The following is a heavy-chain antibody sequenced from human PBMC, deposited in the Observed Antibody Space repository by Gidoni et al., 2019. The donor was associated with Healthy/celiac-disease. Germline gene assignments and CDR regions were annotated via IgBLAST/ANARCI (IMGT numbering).Heavy chain of an antibody. Sequence: QVQLQESGPGLVKPSQTLSLTCTVSGGSISSGDYYWSWIRQPPGQGLEWIGYIYYSGSTYYNPSLKSRVTISVDTSKNQFSLKLSSVTAADTAVYYCARIRSLELRGDWYFDLWGRGTLVTVSS. V-gene: IGHV4-30-4*01. D-gene: IGHD1-7*01. J-gene: IGHJ2*01. CDR2: IYYSGST. CDR1: GGSISSGDYY. CDR3: ARIRSLELRGDWYFDL.